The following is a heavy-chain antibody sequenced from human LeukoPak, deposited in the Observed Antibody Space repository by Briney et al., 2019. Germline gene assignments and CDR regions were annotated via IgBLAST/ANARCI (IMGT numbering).Heavy chain of an antibody. D-gene: IGHD5-18*01. V-gene: IGHV5-51*01. Sequence: GESLKTSCKGSGYRFTSYWIGWVRQMPGKGLEGMGIIYPGDSDTRYSPSCQGQVTISADKSITIAYLQWSSLKASDTAMYYCARSGGYSHGWPFDYWGQGTLVTVSS. CDR2: IYPGDSDT. CDR3: ARSGGYSHGWPFDY. J-gene: IGHJ4*02. CDR1: GYRFTSYW.